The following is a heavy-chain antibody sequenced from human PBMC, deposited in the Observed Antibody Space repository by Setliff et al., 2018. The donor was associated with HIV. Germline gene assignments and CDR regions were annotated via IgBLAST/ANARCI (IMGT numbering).Heavy chain of an antibody. CDR1: GFTFSTYA. D-gene: IGHD1-26*01. J-gene: IGHJ4*02. CDR3: ARVGRIYYFEH. Sequence: GGSLRLSCAASGFTFSTYAMGWVRQAAGKGLEWVSTIGAVGSPTFYAESVKGRFTISKDNSKDTLYLQMSSLRDDDSAVYYCARVGRIYYFEHWGQGTVVTVSS. CDR2: IGAVGSPT. V-gene: IGHV3-23*01.